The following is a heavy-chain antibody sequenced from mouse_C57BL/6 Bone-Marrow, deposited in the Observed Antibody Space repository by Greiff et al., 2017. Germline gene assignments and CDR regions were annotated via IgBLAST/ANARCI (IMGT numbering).Heavy chain of an antibody. CDR2: ISSGGSYT. CDR1: GFTFSSYG. CDR3: ARLSNWEVDY. J-gene: IGHJ2*01. Sequence: EVKLVESGGDLVKPGGSLKLSCAASGFTFSSYGMSWVRQTPDKRLEWVATISSGGSYTYYPDSVKGRFTISRDNAKNTRYLQRSSLKSEDTAMYYCARLSNWEVDYWGQGTTLTVSS. V-gene: IGHV5-6*01. D-gene: IGHD4-1*02.